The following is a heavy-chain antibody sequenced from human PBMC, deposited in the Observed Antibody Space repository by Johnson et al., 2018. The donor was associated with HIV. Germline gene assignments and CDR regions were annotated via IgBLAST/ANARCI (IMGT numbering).Heavy chain of an antibody. CDR2: IRYDGSKK. V-gene: IGHV3-30*02. CDR3: AKDSPGWLVGAIGEDAFDI. D-gene: IGHD1-26*01. CDR1: GFSFSSYG. Sequence: VQLVESGGGLVQPGGSLRLSCAASGFSFSSYGMHWVRPAPGKGLEWVAFIRYDGSKKYYADSVKGRFTISRDNSKNTLYLQMNSLRAEDTAVYYCAKDSPGWLVGAIGEDAFDIWGQGTMVTVSS. J-gene: IGHJ3*02.